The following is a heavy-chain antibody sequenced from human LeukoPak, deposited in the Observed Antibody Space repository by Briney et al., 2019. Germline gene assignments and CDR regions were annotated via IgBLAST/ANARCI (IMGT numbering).Heavy chain of an antibody. CDR1: GGSFSGYY. Sequence: KPSETLSLTCAVYGGSFSGYYWSWIRQPPGKGLEWIGEINHSGSINYNPSLKTRHPISVDTSKNQFSLKLSTVTAADTAVYYCARNRRLGGNKCSGGSCRTYYYYGMDVWGQGTTVTVSS. CDR2: INHSGSI. D-gene: IGHD2-15*01. V-gene: IGHV4-34*01. CDR3: ARNRRLGGNKCSGGSCRTYYYYGMDV. J-gene: IGHJ6*02.